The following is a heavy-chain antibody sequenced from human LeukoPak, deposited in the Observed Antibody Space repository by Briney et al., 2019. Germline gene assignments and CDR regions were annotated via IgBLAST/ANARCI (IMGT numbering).Heavy chain of an antibody. Sequence: PGRSLRLSCAASGFTFSSYAMHWVRQAPGKGLEWVAVISYDGSNKYYADSVKGRFTISRDNSKNTLYLQMNSLRAEDTAVYYCARGGGLVIPLSAFDIWGQGTMVAVSS. CDR3: ARGGGLVIPLSAFDI. J-gene: IGHJ3*02. CDR2: ISYDGSNK. D-gene: IGHD3/OR15-3a*01. CDR1: GFTFSSYA. V-gene: IGHV3-30-3*01.